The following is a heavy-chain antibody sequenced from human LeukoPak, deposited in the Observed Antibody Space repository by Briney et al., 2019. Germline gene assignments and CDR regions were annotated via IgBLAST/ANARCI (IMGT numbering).Heavy chain of an antibody. V-gene: IGHV3-21*01. CDR3: AREGSIAAANWFDP. Sequence: GGSLRLSCAASGFTFSSYSMNWVRQAPGKGLEWVSSISSSSSYIYYADSVKGRFTISRDNAKNSLYLQMNSLRAEDTAVYYCAREGSIAAANWFDPWGQGTLVTVSS. J-gene: IGHJ5*02. CDR2: ISSSSSYI. D-gene: IGHD6-6*01. CDR1: GFTFSSYS.